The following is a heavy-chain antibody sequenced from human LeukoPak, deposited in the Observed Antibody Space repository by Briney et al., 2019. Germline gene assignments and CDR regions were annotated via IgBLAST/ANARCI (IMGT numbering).Heavy chain of an antibody. D-gene: IGHD1-26*01. CDR1: GYTLTELS. Sequence: AASVKVSCKVSGYTLTELSMHWVRQAPGKGLEWMGGFDPEDGETIYAQKFQGRVTMTEDTSTDTAYMELSSLRSEDTAVYYCATLPYSGSDSYWFDPWGQGTLVTVSS. V-gene: IGHV1-24*01. J-gene: IGHJ5*02. CDR3: ATLPYSGSDSYWFDP. CDR2: FDPEDGET.